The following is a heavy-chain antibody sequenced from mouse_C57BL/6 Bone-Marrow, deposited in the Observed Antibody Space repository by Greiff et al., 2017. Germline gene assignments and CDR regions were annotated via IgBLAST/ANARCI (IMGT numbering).Heavy chain of an antibody. CDR1: GYTFTSYT. CDR3: ARLRDGSSYWFAY. CDR2: INPSSGYT. Sequence: VQLQQSGAELARPGASVKMSCKASGYTFTSYTMHWVQQRPGPGLEWIGYINPSSGYTKYNQKFKDKATLTADKSSSTAYMQLRSLTSEDSAVYYCARLRDGSSYWFAYWGQGTLVTVSA. D-gene: IGHD1-1*01. J-gene: IGHJ3*01. V-gene: IGHV1-4*01.